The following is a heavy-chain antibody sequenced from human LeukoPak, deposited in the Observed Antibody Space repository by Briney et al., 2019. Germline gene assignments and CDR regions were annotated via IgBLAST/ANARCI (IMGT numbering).Heavy chain of an antibody. CDR2: MNPKSGNT. CDR3: ARRAVGNSYYYSMDV. Sequence: ASVKVSCKASGYTFISYDINWVRQVTGQGLEWMGWMNPKSGNTGYAQKFQGRVTITRNTSISTAFTELSSLRSEDTAVYYCARRAVGNSYYYSMDVWGKGTTVTVSS. CDR1: GYTFISYD. J-gene: IGHJ6*03. D-gene: IGHD6-19*01. V-gene: IGHV1-8*01.